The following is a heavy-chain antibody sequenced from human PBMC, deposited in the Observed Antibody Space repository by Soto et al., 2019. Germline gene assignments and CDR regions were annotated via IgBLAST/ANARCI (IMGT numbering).Heavy chain of an antibody. CDR2: IYYSGST. Sequence: PSETLSLTCTVSGGSVSSGSYYWSWIRQPPGKGLEWIGYIYYSGSTNYNPSLKSRVTISVDTSKNQFSLKLSSVTAEDTAVYYCARETYYDYVWGSYRYFSWFDPWGQGTLVTVSS. V-gene: IGHV4-61*01. D-gene: IGHD3-16*02. J-gene: IGHJ5*02. CDR3: ARETYYDYVWGSYRYFSWFDP. CDR1: GGSVSSGSYY.